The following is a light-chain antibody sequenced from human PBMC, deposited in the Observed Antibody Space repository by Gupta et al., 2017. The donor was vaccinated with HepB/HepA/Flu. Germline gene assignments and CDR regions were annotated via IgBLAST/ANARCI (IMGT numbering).Light chain of an antibody. CDR2: KSS. CDR1: QSRVHINGNTF. CDR3: KQTEHFPRA. V-gene: IGKV2-24*01. J-gene: IGKJ2*01. Sequence: IVMTPTSLPSPVALRQSSSIACISSQSRVHINGNTFLSWLHQRPGQPPRLLIYKSSKRGSGIPDRFSGSGTGADFTLKISSVEAEDAGIYYCKQTEHFPRAFGQGTKLEI.